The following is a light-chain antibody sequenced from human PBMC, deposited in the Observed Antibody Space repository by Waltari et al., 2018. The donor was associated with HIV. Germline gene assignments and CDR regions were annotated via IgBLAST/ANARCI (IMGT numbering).Light chain of an antibody. V-gene: IGKV1-39*01. CDR3: LQTHSTPLT. CDR1: RDITRY. J-gene: IGKJ3*01. CDR2: GDS. Sequence: DIQLTHSPSSLSASVGDRVTITCRASRDITRYLNWFQQKPGKAPKLLIHGDSTLQSGVPARFSGSGSATDFTLTISSLQPEDFATYYCLQTHSTPLTFGSGTKVD.